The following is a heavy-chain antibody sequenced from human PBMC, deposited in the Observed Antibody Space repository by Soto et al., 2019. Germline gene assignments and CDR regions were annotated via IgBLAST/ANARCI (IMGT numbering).Heavy chain of an antibody. CDR2: IYSDGTT. J-gene: IGHJ5*02. CDR1: GCSISGYY. Sequence: SETLSLTCIVSGCSISGYYWSWIRQPAGKELEWIGRIYSDGTTNYNPSLKGRGTMSVDTSKKQISLKLTSVTAADTAMYYCARDRGYRSGPLGAWGQGVLGTVS. D-gene: IGHD5-18*01. CDR3: ARDRGYRSGPLGA. V-gene: IGHV4-4*07.